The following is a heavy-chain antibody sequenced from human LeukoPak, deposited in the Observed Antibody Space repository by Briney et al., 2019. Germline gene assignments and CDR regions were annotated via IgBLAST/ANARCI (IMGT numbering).Heavy chain of an antibody. V-gene: IGHV4-39*07. J-gene: IGHJ4*02. CDR3: ARGIPYYDFWSGYYGSYYFDY. Sequence: PSETLSLTCTVSGGSISSSSYYWGWTRQPPGKGLEWIGSIYYSGSTYYNPSLKSRVTISVDTSKNQFSLKLSSVTAADTAVYYCARGIPYYDFWSGYYGSYYFDYWGQGTLVTVSS. D-gene: IGHD3-3*01. CDR2: IYYSGST. CDR1: GGSISSSSYY.